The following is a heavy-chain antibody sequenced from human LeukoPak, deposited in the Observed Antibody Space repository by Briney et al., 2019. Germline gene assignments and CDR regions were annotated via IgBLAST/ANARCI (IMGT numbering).Heavy chain of an antibody. CDR3: AELGRGY. CDR1: GDIVSSKSVA. Sequence: SQTLSLTCAISGDIVSSKSVAWNWIRQSPSRGLEWLGRTYYRSKCYNDYAVSVKSRIIINPDTSKNQFSLQLNSVTPEDTAVYYCAELGRGYWGQGTLVTVSS. CDR2: TYYRSKCYN. J-gene: IGHJ4*02. V-gene: IGHV6-1*01. D-gene: IGHD1-1*01.